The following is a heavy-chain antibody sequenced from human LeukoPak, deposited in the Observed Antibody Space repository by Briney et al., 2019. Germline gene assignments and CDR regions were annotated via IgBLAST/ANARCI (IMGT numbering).Heavy chain of an antibody. CDR3: AKTRPLDSSSWSHGDY. J-gene: IGHJ4*02. V-gene: IGHV3-23*01. CDR1: GFTFSSYA. Sequence: GGSLRLSCAASGFTFSSYAMSWVRQAPGKGLEWVSAISGSGDSTYYGDSVEGRFTISRDNSKNTLYLQMNSLRAEDTAVYYCAKTRPLDSSSWSHGDYWGQGTLVTVSS. D-gene: IGHD6-13*01. CDR2: ISGSGDST.